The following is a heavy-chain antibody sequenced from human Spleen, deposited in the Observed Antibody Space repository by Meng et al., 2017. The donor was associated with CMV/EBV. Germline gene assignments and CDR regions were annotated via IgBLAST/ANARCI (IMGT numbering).Heavy chain of an antibody. V-gene: IGHV4-30-4*08. J-gene: IGHJ4*02. Sequence: SETLSLTCTVSGGSISSGDYYWSWIRQPPGKGLEWIGYIYYSGSTYYNPSLKSRVTISVDTSKNQFSLKLSSVTAADTAVYYCARGTTTTVVTRTKYYFDYWGQGTLVTVSS. CDR3: ARGTTTTVVTRTKYYFDY. CDR2: IYYSGST. D-gene: IGHD4-23*01. CDR1: GGSISSGDYY.